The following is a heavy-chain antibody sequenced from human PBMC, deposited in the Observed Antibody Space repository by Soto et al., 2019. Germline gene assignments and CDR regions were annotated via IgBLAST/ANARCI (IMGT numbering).Heavy chain of an antibody. D-gene: IGHD2-2*02. J-gene: IGHJ4*02. Sequence: SETLSLTCTVSGGSISGYYWSWIRQPPGKGLEWIGYIYYSGSTNYNPSLKSRVTISVDTSKNQFSLKLSSVTAADTAVYYCARDLYQGSANFEYRGQGTLVTVSS. CDR2: IYYSGST. V-gene: IGHV4-59*01. CDR3: ARDLYQGSANFEY. CDR1: GGSISGYY.